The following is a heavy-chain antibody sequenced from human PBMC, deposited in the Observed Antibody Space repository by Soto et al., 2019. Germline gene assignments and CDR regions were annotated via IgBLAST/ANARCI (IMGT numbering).Heavy chain of an antibody. CDR2: IYWDDDK. Sequence: QITLNESGPTQLNPRQTLTLTCTFSGFSLPTSGVGVGWIRQSPGKAPEWLALIYWDDDKRYSPSLKSRLTITKDTSKNQVVLTMADLDPADTATYYCAHRVLRTVFGLVTTTAIYFDFWGQGTPVAVSS. V-gene: IGHV2-5*02. D-gene: IGHD3-3*01. J-gene: IGHJ4*02. CDR1: GFSLPTSGVG. CDR3: AHRVLRTVFGLVTTTAIYFDF.